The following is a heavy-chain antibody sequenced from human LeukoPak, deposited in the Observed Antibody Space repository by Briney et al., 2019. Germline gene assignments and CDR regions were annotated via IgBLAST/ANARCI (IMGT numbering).Heavy chain of an antibody. CDR1: GFTFSSYS. V-gene: IGHV3-48*02. CDR2: ISSSSSTI. J-gene: IGHJ4*02. Sequence: GGSLRLSCAISGFTFSSYSMNWVRQAPGKGLEWVSYISSSSSTIYYADSVKGRFTISRDNAKNSLYLQMNSLRDEDTAVYYCARDRDVVGATPFDYWGQGTLVTVSS. D-gene: IGHD1-26*01. CDR3: ARDRDVVGATPFDY.